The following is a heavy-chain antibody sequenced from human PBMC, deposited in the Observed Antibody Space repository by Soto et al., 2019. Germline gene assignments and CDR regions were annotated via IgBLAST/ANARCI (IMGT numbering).Heavy chain of an antibody. CDR2: IWYDGSNK. Sequence: QVQLVESGGGVVQPGRSLRLSCAASGFTFSSYGMHWVRQAPGKGLEWVAVIWYDGSNKYYADSVKGRFTISRDNSKNTLYLRMNSLRAEDTAVYYCARVHYYDSSGYFDYRGQGTLVTVSS. J-gene: IGHJ4*02. V-gene: IGHV3-33*01. CDR3: ARVHYYDSSGYFDY. D-gene: IGHD3-22*01. CDR1: GFTFSSYG.